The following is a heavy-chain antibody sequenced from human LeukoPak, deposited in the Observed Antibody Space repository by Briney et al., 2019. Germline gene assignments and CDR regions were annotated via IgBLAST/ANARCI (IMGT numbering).Heavy chain of an antibody. Sequence: SETLSLTCAVYGGSFSGFYWSWIRQPPGKGLEWIGEINHSGSTNYNPSLKSRVTISVDTSKNQFSLKLSSVTAADTAVYYCARPSPPLVTWGQGTMVTVSS. CDR2: INHSGST. J-gene: IGHJ3*01. CDR3: ARPSPPLVT. CDR1: GGSFSGFY. D-gene: IGHD2/OR15-2a*01. V-gene: IGHV4-34*01.